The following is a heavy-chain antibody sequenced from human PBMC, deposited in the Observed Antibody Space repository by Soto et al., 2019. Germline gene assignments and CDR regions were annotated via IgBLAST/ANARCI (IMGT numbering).Heavy chain of an antibody. V-gene: IGHV1-3*01. CDR1: GYTFISYA. D-gene: IGHD3-22*01. J-gene: IGHJ4*02. CDR3: ARDSYDSNAFDY. CDR2: INAGNGNI. Sequence: QVQLVQSGAEVKKPGASVKVSCKASGYTFISYAMHWVRQAPGQRLEWMGWINAGNGNIKYAQKFQGRVTITRDRSASTAYMELSSLRSEDTAVYYCARDSYDSNAFDYWGQGTLVTVSS.